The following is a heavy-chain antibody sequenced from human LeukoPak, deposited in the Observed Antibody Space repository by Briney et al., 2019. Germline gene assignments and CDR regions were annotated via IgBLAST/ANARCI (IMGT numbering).Heavy chain of an antibody. Sequence: PGGSLRLSCAASGFTFSSYAMHWVRQAPGKGVEWVAVISYDGSYISYADSVKGRFTIPRDNSKNTLYLQMNSLRAEDTAVYYCARGQHWRVESHAFDIWGQGTMVTVSS. D-gene: IGHD3-3*01. J-gene: IGHJ3*02. CDR1: GFTFSSYA. V-gene: IGHV3-30*04. CDR2: ISYDGSYI. CDR3: ARGQHWRVESHAFDI.